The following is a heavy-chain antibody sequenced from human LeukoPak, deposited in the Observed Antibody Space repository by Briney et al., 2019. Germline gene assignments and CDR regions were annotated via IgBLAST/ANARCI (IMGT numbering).Heavy chain of an antibody. D-gene: IGHD1-1*01. Sequence: GGSLRLSCAASGFTFSSYAMSWVRQAPGKGPEWVSGISASGGSAYYADSVKGRFTISRDDSKNTLYLQMNSLRAEDTAVFYCARLVATTGRLYFDYWGQGNLVTVSS. CDR2: ISASGGSA. J-gene: IGHJ4*02. CDR3: ARLVATTGRLYFDY. CDR1: GFTFSSYA. V-gene: IGHV3-23*01.